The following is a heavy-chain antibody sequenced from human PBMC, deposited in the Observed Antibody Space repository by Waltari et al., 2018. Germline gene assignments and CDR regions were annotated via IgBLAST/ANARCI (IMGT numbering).Heavy chain of an antibody. CDR2: IRYDGSNK. CDR1: GFTFSSYG. V-gene: IGHV3-30*02. CDR3: AKEYYYDSSAFDY. D-gene: IGHD3-22*01. Sequence: QVQLVESGGGVVQPGGSLRLSWAASGFTFSSYGMHWVRQAPGKGLEWVAFIRYDGSNKYYADSVKGRFTISRDNSKNTLYLQMNSLRAEDTAVYYCAKEYYYDSSAFDYWGQGTLVTVSS. J-gene: IGHJ4*02.